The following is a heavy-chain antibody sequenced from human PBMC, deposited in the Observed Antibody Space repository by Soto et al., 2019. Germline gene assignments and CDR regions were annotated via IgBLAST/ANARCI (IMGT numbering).Heavy chain of an antibody. V-gene: IGHV4-34*01. CDR2: ISHSGST. J-gene: IGHJ5*01. CDR3: ARGRPAIATRWFDS. D-gene: IGHD1-1*01. Sequence: QVQLQQWGAGLLKPSETLSLTCAVNGGSFSDYYWSWVRQPPGKGLEWIGEISHSGSTSYNPSLKSRVTISIDTSKNQFSLKLSSVSAVDTAVYYCARGRPAIATRWFDSWGQGTLVTVSS. CDR1: GGSFSDYY.